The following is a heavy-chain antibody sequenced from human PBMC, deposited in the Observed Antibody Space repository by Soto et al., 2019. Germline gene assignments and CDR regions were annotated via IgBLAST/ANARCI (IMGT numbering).Heavy chain of an antibody. D-gene: IGHD1-7*01. Sequence: PGGSLRLSCAASGFTFSTNGMHWVRQAPGKGLEWVAVISYDGSNKYYADSVKGRFTISRDNSKNTLYLQMNSLTAEDTAVYYCAKADQHISGSIWSPPKYQIDYWGQGISVTVSS. J-gene: IGHJ4*02. CDR3: AKADQHISGSIWSPPKYQIDY. CDR1: GFTFSTNG. CDR2: ISYDGSNK. V-gene: IGHV3-30*18.